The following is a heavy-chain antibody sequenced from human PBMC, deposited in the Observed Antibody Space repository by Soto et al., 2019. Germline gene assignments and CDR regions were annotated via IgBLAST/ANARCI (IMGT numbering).Heavy chain of an antibody. J-gene: IGHJ4*02. D-gene: IGHD3-22*01. V-gene: IGHV1-69*02. CDR1: GGTFSSYT. CDR2: IIPILGIA. Sequence: SVKVSCKASGGTFSSYTISWVRQAPGQGLEWMGRIIPILGIANYAQKFQGRVTITADKSTSTAYMELSSLRSEDTAVYYCARTTYYYDSSGSSDYWXQGTLVTVSS. CDR3: ARTTYYYDSSGSSDY.